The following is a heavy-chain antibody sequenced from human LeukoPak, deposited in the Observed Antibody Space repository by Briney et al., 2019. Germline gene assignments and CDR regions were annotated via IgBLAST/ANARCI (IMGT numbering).Heavy chain of an antibody. D-gene: IGHD4-23*01. CDR1: GGSISSSSYY. CDR3: ASQGNSNAFDI. J-gene: IGHJ3*02. CDR2: IYYSGST. Sequence: PSETLSPTCTVSGGSISSSSYYWGWIRQPPRKGLEWIGSIYYSGSTYYNPSLKSRVTISVDTSKNQFSLKLSSVTAADTAVYYCASQGNSNAFDIWGQGTMVTVSS. V-gene: IGHV4-39*01.